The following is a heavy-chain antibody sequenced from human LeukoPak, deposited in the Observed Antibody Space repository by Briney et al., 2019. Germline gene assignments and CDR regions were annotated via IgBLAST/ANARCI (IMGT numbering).Heavy chain of an antibody. Sequence: GGSLRLSCAASGFTFSSYAMSWVRQAPGKGLEWVSAISGSGGSTYYADSVKGRFTISRDNSKNTLYLQMNSLRAEDTAVYYCAATHVDYYDSSGYYQFDYWGQGTLVTVSS. V-gene: IGHV3-23*01. CDR3: AATHVDYYDSSGYYQFDY. J-gene: IGHJ4*02. CDR1: GFTFSSYA. CDR2: ISGSGGST. D-gene: IGHD3-22*01.